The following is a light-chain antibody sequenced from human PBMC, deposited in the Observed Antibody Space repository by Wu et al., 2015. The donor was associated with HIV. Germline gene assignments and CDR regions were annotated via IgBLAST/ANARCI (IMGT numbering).Light chain of an antibody. CDR3: QKYNTAPWT. J-gene: IGKJ1*01. V-gene: IGKV1-39*01. Sequence: DIRMTQSPSSLSASVGDRVTITCRASQSISNYLNWYQQKPGKAPKLLIYATSTLQSGVPSKFSGSGSGTDFTLTISSLQPEDVATYYCQKYNTAPWTFGQGTKVEMK. CDR1: QSISNY. CDR2: ATS.